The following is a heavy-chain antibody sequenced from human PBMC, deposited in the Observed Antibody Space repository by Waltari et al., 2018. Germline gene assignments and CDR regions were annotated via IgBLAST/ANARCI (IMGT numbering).Heavy chain of an antibody. J-gene: IGHJ4*02. D-gene: IGHD3-22*01. CDR2: INSDGSST. CDR1: GFTFSRHW. CDR3: VRDSSGTY. Sequence: EVQLVESGGGLVQPGGSLRLSCAASGFTFSRHWMYWVRQTPGKGLVWVSGINSDGSSTSYADSVKGRVTISRDNAKNTLYLQMNSLRAEDTAVYYCVRDSSGTYWGQGTQVTVSS. V-gene: IGHV3-74*01.